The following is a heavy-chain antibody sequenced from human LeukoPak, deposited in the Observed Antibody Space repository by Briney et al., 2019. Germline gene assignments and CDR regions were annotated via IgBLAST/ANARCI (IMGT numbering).Heavy chain of an antibody. V-gene: IGHV4-59*08. CDR3: ARGARAGYNLEPFDY. J-gene: IGHJ4*02. CDR1: GGSMSSYY. CDR2: FYYSGST. D-gene: IGHD5-24*01. Sequence: SETLSLTCTVSGGSMSSYYWSWIRQPPGKGLEWIGYFYYSGSTKYNPSLKSRVTISVDTSKIQFSLKLSSVTAADTAVYYCARGARAGYNLEPFDYWGQGTLVTVSS.